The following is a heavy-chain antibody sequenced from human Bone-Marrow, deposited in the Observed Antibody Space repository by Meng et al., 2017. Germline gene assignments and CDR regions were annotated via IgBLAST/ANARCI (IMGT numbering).Heavy chain of an antibody. CDR1: GFTFSSYA. Sequence: ESLKISCAASGFTFSSYAMSWIRQLPGKGLEWVGEINHSGSSNYNPSLKSRVTISVDTSKNQFSLKLSSVTAADTAVYYCARGDPVVVPAAIDSYYFDYWGQGTLVTVSS. V-gene: IGHV4-34*01. J-gene: IGHJ4*02. CDR3: ARGDPVVVPAAIDSYYFDY. CDR2: INHSGSS. D-gene: IGHD2-2*01.